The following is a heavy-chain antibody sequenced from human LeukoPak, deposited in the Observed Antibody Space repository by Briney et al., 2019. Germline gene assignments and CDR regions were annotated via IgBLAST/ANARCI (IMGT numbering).Heavy chain of an antibody. CDR2: IKRDGSER. D-gene: IGHD3-9*01. V-gene: IGHV3-7*01. CDR3: ARENWFAFDM. J-gene: IGHJ3*02. Sequence: GGSLRLSCVASGFIFSNYWMSWVRQAPGKGLEWVANIKRDGSERYYVDPVKGRFTISRDNAKNSLYLQMSSLRAEDTAVYYCARENWFAFDMWGQGTLVTVSS. CDR1: GFIFSNYW.